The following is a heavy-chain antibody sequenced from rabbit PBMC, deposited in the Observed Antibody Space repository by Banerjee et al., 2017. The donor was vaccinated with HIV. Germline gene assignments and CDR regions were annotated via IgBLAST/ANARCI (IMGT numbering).Heavy chain of an antibody. Sequence: QQQLVESRGGLVKPGGSLKLSCTASRFPFSDKAVMCWVRQAPGKGLQWIACINAVTGKAVYATWAKGRFTFSKTSSTTVTLQMTSLTAADTATYFCARDLLGVIGWNFYLWGQGTLVTVS. CDR2: INAVTGKA. J-gene: IGHJ4*01. V-gene: IGHV1S45*01. D-gene: IGHD1-1*01. CDR3: ARDLLGVIGWNFYL. CDR1: RFPFSDKAV.